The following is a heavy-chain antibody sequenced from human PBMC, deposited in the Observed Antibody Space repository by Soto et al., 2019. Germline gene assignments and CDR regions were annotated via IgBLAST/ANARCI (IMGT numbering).Heavy chain of an antibody. CDR2: VHYSGNT. Sequence: TLSLTCTVSGYSISSGYHWAWIRQPPGKGLEWLGSVHYSGNTYYNPSLKSRLTISVDKSKNQFSLNLSSVTAADTAVYYCARQDRVVAEGRWFDPWGQGTLVTVSS. D-gene: IGHD2-15*01. CDR3: ARQDRVVAEGRWFDP. CDR1: GYSISSGYH. V-gene: IGHV4-38-2*02. J-gene: IGHJ5*02.